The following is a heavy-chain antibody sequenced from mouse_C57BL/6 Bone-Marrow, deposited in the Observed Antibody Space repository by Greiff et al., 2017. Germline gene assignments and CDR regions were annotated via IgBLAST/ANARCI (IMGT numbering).Heavy chain of an antibody. CDR2: ISDGGSYT. Sequence: DVHLVESGGGLVKPGGSLKLSCAASGFTFSSYAMSWVRQTPEKRLEWVATISDGGSYTYYPDNVKGRFTISRDNAKNNLYIQMSHLKSDDTAMYYCARNPPSFLYGSSWFAYWGQGTLVTVSA. V-gene: IGHV5-4*01. D-gene: IGHD1-1*01. CDR1: GFTFSSYA. J-gene: IGHJ3*01. CDR3: ARNPPSFLYGSSWFAY.